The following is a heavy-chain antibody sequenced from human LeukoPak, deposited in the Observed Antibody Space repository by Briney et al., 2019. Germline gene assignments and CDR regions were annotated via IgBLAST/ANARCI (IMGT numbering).Heavy chain of an antibody. CDR1: GFTFSDYY. J-gene: IGHJ5*02. V-gene: IGHV3-11*04. CDR2: ISSSGSTI. Sequence: GGSLRLSCAASGFTFSDYYMSWIRQAPGKGLEWVSYISSSGSTIYYADSVKGRFTISRDNAKNSLYLQMNSLRAEDTAVYYCARDLQPASYYDSSASRSNWFDPWGQGTLVTVSS. CDR3: ARDLQPASYYDSSASRSNWFDP. D-gene: IGHD3-22*01.